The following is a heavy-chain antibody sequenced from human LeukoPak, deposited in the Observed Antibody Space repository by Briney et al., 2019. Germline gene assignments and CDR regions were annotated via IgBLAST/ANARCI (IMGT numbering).Heavy chain of an antibody. CDR3: AKDLVSVEMATIDY. J-gene: IGHJ4*02. V-gene: IGHV3-23*01. CDR1: EFTFSRYA. CDR2: ISGSDEST. D-gene: IGHD5-24*01. Sequence: PGGSLRLSCAASEFTFSRYAMSWVRQAPGEGLEWVSGISGSDESTFYADSVRGRFTIYRDNSKNTLYLKMKSLRAEDTAVYYCAKDLVSVEMATIDYWGQGTLVTVSS.